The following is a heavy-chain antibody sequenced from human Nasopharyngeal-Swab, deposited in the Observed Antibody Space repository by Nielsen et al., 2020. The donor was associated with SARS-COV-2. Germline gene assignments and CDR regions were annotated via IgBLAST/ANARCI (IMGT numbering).Heavy chain of an antibody. CDR1: GFTFSSYG. Sequence: GESLKISCAASGFTFSSYGMHWVRLAPGKGLEWVAVISYDGSNKYYADSVKGRFTISRDNSKNTLYLQMNSLRAEDTAVYYCALAVYDYIDYWGQGTLVTVSS. J-gene: IGHJ4*02. CDR3: ALAVYDYIDY. CDR2: ISYDGSNK. V-gene: IGHV3-30*03. D-gene: IGHD5/OR15-5a*01.